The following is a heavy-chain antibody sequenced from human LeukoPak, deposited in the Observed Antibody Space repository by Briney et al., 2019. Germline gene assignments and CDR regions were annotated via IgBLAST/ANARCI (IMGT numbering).Heavy chain of an antibody. Sequence: SETLSLTCTVSGDSISSYYWSWIRQPPGKGLEWIGYIYTGGGTNYYPSHKGRVTISIDTSKNQFSLKLSSVTAADSAVYYCARLTRRSTSPDRYYVDYWGQGTLVTVSS. CDR2: IYTGGGT. D-gene: IGHD2-2*01. CDR1: GDSISSYY. CDR3: ARLTRRSTSPDRYYVDY. V-gene: IGHV4-4*09. J-gene: IGHJ4*02.